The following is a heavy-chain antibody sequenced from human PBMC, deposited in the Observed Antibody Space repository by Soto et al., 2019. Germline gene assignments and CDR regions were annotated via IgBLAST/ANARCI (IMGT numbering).Heavy chain of an antibody. CDR1: GFSVTSAA. Sequence: EVQLVESGGGLIQPGGSLRLSCAASGFSVTSAAMNWVRQAPGMGLEWLSVIYSGGATNHADSVSGRFTISRDISKNTLYLQINNLRAEDAAVYYCARAGGDYWGQETLVTVSS. V-gene: IGHV3-66*01. D-gene: IGHD1-26*01. J-gene: IGHJ4*02. CDR3: ARAGGDY. CDR2: IYSGGAT.